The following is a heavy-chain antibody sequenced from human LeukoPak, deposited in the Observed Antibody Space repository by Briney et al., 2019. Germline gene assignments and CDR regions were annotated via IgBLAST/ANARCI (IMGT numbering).Heavy chain of an antibody. D-gene: IGHD3-10*01. V-gene: IGHV3-15*01. CDR1: GFSFNDAW. CDR2: IKSKVYSATA. CDR3: AALGFGDFSASDN. J-gene: IGHJ4*02. Sequence: GGSLRLSCAASGFSFNDAWMDWVRQVPGKGLEWVGRIKSKVYSATADYAAPVMGRFTISRDDSKSTLYLQMDSLKIEDTAVYYCAALGFGDFSASDNWGQGTLVTVPS.